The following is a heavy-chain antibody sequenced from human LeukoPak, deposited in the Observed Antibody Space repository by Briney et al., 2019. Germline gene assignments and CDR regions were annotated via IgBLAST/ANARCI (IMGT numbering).Heavy chain of an antibody. D-gene: IGHD3-10*01. V-gene: IGHV3-11*01. Sequence: GGSLRLSCAASGFTFSDYYMSWIRQAPGKGLEWVSYISSSGSTIYYADSVKGRFTISRDNAKNSLYLQMNSLRAEGTAVYYCARVAITMVRGVLDYWGQGTLVTVSS. J-gene: IGHJ4*02. CDR1: GFTFSDYY. CDR3: ARVAITMVRGVLDY. CDR2: ISSSGSTI.